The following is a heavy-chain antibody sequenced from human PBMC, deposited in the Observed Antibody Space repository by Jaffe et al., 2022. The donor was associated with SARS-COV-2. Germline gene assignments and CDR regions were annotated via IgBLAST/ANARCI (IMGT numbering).Heavy chain of an antibody. Sequence: QVQLVQSGAEVKKPGSSVKVSCKASGGTFSSYTISWVRQAPGQGLEWMGRIIPILGIANYAQKFQGRVTITADKSTSTAYMELSSLRSEDTAVYYCARDRFDGSGSYKFFDYWGQGTLVTVSS. CDR1: GGTFSSYT. D-gene: IGHD3-10*01. J-gene: IGHJ4*02. V-gene: IGHV1-69*08. CDR3: ARDRFDGSGSYKFFDY. CDR2: IIPILGIA.